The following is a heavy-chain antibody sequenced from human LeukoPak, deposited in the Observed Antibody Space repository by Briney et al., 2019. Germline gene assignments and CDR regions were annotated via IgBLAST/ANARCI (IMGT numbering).Heavy chain of an antibody. D-gene: IGHD3-22*01. V-gene: IGHV1-46*01. CDR1: GYTFTGYY. J-gene: IGHJ4*02. CDR3: ARGPFGYYYDSSGYSPQDY. Sequence: ASVKVSCKASGYTFTGYYMHWVRQAPGQGLEWMGIINPSGGSTSYAQKFQGRVTMTRDTSTSTVYMELSSLRSEDTAVYYCARGPFGYYYDSSGYSPQDYWGQGTLVTVSS. CDR2: INPSGGST.